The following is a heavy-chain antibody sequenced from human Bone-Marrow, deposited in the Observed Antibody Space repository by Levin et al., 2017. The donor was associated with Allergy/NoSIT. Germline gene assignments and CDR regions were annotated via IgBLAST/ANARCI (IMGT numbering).Heavy chain of an antibody. CDR2: ISGSGSNT. CDR1: GLIFSNYA. Sequence: GESLKISCAASGLIFSNYAMNWVRQAPGKGLEWVSQISGSGSNTHYADSVRGRFTFSRDNSNNTVYLQMNSLRADDTAVYYCAGYDTSGYHSPFDYWSQGTLVTVSS. D-gene: IGHD3-22*01. CDR3: AGYDTSGYHSPFDY. J-gene: IGHJ4*02. V-gene: IGHV3-23*01.